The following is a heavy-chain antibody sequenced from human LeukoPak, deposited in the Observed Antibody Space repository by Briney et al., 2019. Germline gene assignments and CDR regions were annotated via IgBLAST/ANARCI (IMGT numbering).Heavy chain of an antibody. CDR2: ISGSGGST. J-gene: IGHJ4*02. CDR1: GFTFSSYA. CDR3: AREGDAPVLRYFDWQAYYFDY. Sequence: GGSLRLSCAASGFTFSSYAMSWVRQAPGKGLEWVSGISGSGGSTYYADSVKGRFTISRDNSKNTLYLQMDSLRAEDMAVYYCAREGDAPVLRYFDWQAYYFDYWGQGTLVTVSS. D-gene: IGHD3-9*01. V-gene: IGHV3-23*01.